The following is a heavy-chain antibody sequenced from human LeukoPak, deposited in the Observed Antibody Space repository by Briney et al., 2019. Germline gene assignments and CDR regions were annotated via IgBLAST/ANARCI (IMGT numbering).Heavy chain of an antibody. CDR1: GYTFTGYY. CDR2: INPNSGGT. D-gene: IGHD3-3*01. CDR3: ARATDFWSGVGGDWFDP. Sequence: ASVKVSCKASGYTFTGYYMHWVRQAPGQGLEWMGWINPNSGGTNYAQKFQGRVTMTRDTSISTAYMELSRLRSDDTAVYYCARATDFWSGVGGDWFDPWGQGTLVTVSS. J-gene: IGHJ5*02. V-gene: IGHV1-2*02.